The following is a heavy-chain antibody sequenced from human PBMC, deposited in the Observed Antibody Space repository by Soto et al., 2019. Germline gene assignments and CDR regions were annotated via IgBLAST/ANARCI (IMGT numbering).Heavy chain of an antibody. CDR1: GFTFSSYA. D-gene: IGHD2-15*01. J-gene: IGHJ3*02. CDR2: ISGSGGST. CDR3: AKGEEYCSGGSCWSNAFDI. V-gene: IGHV3-23*01. Sequence: GGSLRLSCAASGFTFSSYAMSWVRQAPGKGLEWVSAISGSGGSTYYADSVKGRFTISRDNSKNTLYLQMNSLRAEDTAVYYCAKGEEYCSGGSCWSNAFDIWGQGTMVTVSS.